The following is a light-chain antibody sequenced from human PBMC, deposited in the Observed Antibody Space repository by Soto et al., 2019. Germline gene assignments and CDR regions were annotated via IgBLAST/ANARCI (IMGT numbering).Light chain of an antibody. J-gene: IGKJ1*01. CDR3: QQYNTYWT. CDR1: QSISSW. Sequence: DVQMTQSPSTLSASVGDRVTITCRASQSISSWLAWYQQKPGKAPKLLIYKASSLESGVPSRFSVSGSGTEFALTLSSLQPDDFATYYCQQYNTYWTFGQGPKVEIK. V-gene: IGKV1-5*03. CDR2: KAS.